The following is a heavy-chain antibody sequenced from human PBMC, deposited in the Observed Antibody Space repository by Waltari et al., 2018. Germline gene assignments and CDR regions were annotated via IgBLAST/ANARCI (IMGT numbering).Heavy chain of an antibody. CDR1: GCSILCYY. Sequence: QVQLQESGPGLVKPSETLSLTCTVSGCSILCYYLSWIRQPPGKGLEWIGYIYHSGSTNYNPSLKSRVTISVDTSKNQFSLKLSSVTAADTAVYYCARGGWHYFDYWGQGTLVTVSS. CDR3: ARGGWHYFDY. V-gene: IGHV4-59*01. CDR2: IYHSGST. J-gene: IGHJ4*02. D-gene: IGHD3-22*01.